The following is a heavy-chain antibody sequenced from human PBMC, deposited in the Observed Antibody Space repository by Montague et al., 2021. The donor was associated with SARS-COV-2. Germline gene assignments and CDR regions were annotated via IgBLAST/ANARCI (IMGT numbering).Heavy chain of an antibody. CDR2: INHSGST. D-gene: IGHD3-10*01. V-gene: IGHV4-34*01. CDR1: GGSFSGYY. Sequence: SETLSLTCAVYGGSFSGYYWSWIRQPPGKGLEWIGEINHSGSTXXTPSHKGRVAISVDTSKNQLSLKLSSVTAADTAVYYCAGGYGSGSYSSWGQGTLVTVSS. J-gene: IGHJ4*02. CDR3: AGGYGSGSYSS.